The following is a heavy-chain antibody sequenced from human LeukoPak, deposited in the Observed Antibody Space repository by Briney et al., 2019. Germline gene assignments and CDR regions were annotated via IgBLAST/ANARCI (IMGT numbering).Heavy chain of an antibody. V-gene: IGHV4-31*03. J-gene: IGHJ4*02. CDR2: IYYSGST. CDR1: GGSISSGGYY. D-gene: IGHD6-19*01. CDR3: ARDLDSSGWIDY. Sequence: PSETLSLTCTVSGGSISSGGYYWSWIRQHPGKGLEWIGYIYYSGSTYYNPSLKSRVTISVDTSKNQFSLKLSSVTAADTAVYYCARDLDSSGWIDYWGQGTLVTVSS.